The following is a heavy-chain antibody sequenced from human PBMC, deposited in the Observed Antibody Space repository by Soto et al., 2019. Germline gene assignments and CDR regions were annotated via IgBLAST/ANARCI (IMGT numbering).Heavy chain of an antibody. D-gene: IGHD6-19*01. V-gene: IGHV1-18*04. CDR3: ATTIAVAGIGYYFYY. CDR2: ISAYNGNT. J-gene: IGHJ4*02. CDR1: AYSFSTYA. Sequence: ASVKVSCKASAYSFSTYAISWVRQAPGQGLEWLGRISAYNGNTNYAQILQGRVTLTTDTSTSTAFMELRSLGSDDTAVYYCATTIAVAGIGYYFYYWGQGNLVTVSS.